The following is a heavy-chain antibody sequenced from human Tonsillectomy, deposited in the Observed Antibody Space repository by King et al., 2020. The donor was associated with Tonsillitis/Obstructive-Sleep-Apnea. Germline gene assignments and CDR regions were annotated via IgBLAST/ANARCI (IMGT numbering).Heavy chain of an antibody. V-gene: IGHV3-64*01. CDR1: GFTFSSYA. Sequence: EVQLVESGGGLVQPGGSLRLYCAASGFTFSSYAMHWVRQAPGKGLDYVSAISSNGGSTYYANSVKGRFTISRDNSKNTLYLQMGSLRAEDMAVYYCARSHYDSSTDPATWTNWFDPWGQGTLVTVSS. CDR2: ISSNGGST. J-gene: IGHJ5*02. CDR3: ARSHYDSSTDPATWTNWFDP. D-gene: IGHD3-22*01.